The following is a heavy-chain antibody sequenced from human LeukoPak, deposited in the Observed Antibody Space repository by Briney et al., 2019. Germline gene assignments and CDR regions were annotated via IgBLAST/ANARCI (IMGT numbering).Heavy chain of an antibody. V-gene: IGHV3-23*01. CDR1: GFTFSSYA. CDR2: ISGSGGST. CDR3: AKDRGSGWAFDY. D-gene: IGHD6-19*01. Sequence: GGSLRLSCAASGFTFSSYAMSWVRQAPGKGLEWVSAISGSGGSTYYADSVKGRFTISRDNSKNTLCLQMNSLRAEDTAVYYCAKDRGSGWAFDYWGQGTLVTVSS. J-gene: IGHJ4*02.